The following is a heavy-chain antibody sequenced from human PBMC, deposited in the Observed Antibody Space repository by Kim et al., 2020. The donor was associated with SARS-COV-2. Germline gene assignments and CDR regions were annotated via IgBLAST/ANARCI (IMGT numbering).Heavy chain of an antibody. CDR3: ASQIEYSSSVWGYYGMDV. D-gene: IGHD6-6*01. CDR1: GGSISSYY. J-gene: IGHJ6*02. CDR2: IYYSGST. Sequence: SETLSLTCTVSGGSISSYYWSWIRQPPGKGLEWIGYIYYSGSTDYNPSLKSRVTISVDTSKNQFSLKLSSVTAADTAVYYCASQIEYSSSVWGYYGMDVWGQGTTVTVSS. V-gene: IGHV4-59*01.